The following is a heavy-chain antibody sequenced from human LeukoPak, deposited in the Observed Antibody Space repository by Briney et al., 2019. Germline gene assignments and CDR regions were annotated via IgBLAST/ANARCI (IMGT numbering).Heavy chain of an antibody. Sequence: SETLSLTCAVYGGSFSDYSWTWIRQAPGEGLKWIGEINHNGGTNHNPSLVSRVIMSVDTSKNQFSLKVSSVTAADTAVYYCARVAYRYSINDWSRTGLGAYATKYYYYMDVWGKGTTVTVSS. D-gene: IGHD3-9*01. J-gene: IGHJ6*03. CDR1: GGSFSDYS. V-gene: IGHV4-34*01. CDR3: ARVAYRYSINDWSRTGLGAYATKYYYYMDV. CDR2: INHNGGT.